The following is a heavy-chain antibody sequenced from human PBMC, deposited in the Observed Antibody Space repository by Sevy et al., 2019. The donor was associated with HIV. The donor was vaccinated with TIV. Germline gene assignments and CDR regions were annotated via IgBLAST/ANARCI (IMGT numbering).Heavy chain of an antibody. V-gene: IGHV1-18*01. D-gene: IGHD2-2*01. CDR3: ARDDCSSTSCQPYYYYGMDV. CDR1: GYTFTSYG. J-gene: IGHJ6*02. Sequence: ASVKVSCKASGYTFTSYGISCVRQAPGQGLEWMGWISAYNGNTNYAQKLQGRVTMTTDTSTSTAYMGLRSLGSDDTAVYYCARDDCSSTSCQPYYYYGMDVWGQGTTVTVSS. CDR2: ISAYNGNT.